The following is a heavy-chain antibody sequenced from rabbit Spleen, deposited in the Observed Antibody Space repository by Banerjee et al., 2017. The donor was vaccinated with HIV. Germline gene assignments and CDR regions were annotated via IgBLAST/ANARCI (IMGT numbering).Heavy chain of an antibody. CDR2: IDPIFGST. CDR1: GFDFSNYG. CDR3: VRGVDRSNWGLDL. D-gene: IGHD8-1*01. V-gene: IGHV1S47*01. Sequence: QEQLVESGGGLVQPGGSLKLSCKASGFDFSNYGVSWVRQAPGKGLEWIGYIDPIFGSTYYANWVNGRFTISRENTQNTVSLQMNSLTAADTATYFCVRGVDRSNWGLDLWGQGTLVTVS. J-gene: IGHJ4*01.